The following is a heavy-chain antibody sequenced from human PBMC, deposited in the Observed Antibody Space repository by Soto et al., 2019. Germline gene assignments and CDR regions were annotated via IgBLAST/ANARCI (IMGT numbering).Heavy chain of an antibody. D-gene: IGHD6-13*01. J-gene: IGHJ5*02. CDR3: ARARIAAADDWNNWFDP. Sequence: SETLSLTCAVYGGSFSGYYWSWIRQPPGKGLEWIGEINHSGSTNYNPSLKSRVTISVDTSKNQFSLKLSSVTAADTAVYYCARARIAAADDWNNWFDPWGQGTLVTAPQ. CDR2: INHSGST. V-gene: IGHV4-34*01. CDR1: GGSFSGYY.